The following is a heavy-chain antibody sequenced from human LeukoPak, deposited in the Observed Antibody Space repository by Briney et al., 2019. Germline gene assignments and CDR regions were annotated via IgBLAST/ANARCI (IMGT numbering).Heavy chain of an antibody. CDR2: ANSDGSST. CDR3: ATTKIAVSNWFDP. V-gene: IGHV3-74*01. D-gene: IGHD6-19*01. Sequence: GGSLRLSCAASGFSLSSYWMHWVRQAPGKGLVWVSCANSDGSSTRYADSVKGRFTISRDNAKNTLYLQMNSLGAEDTAVYYCATTKIAVSNWFDPWGQGTLVTVSS. J-gene: IGHJ5*02. CDR1: GFSLSSYW.